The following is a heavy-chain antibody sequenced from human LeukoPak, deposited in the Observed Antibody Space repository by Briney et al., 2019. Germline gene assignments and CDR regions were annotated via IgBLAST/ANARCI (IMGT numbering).Heavy chain of an antibody. J-gene: IGHJ4*02. CDR3: AKVTSRSLYGSGSYLYFDY. Sequence: QPGGSLRLSCAASGFTFDSYAITWVRQAPGKGLEWVSGISDNGDSTFYADSVRGRFTISRDNSKKTVYLQMNSLRAEDTAIYYCAKVTSRSLYGSGSYLYFDYWGQGALVTVSS. D-gene: IGHD3-10*01. V-gene: IGHV3-23*01. CDR2: ISDNGDST. CDR1: GFTFDSYA.